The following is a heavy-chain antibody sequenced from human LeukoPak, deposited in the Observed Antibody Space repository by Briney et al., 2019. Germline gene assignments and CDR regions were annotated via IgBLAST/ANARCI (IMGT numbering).Heavy chain of an antibody. Sequence: GGSLRLSCAASGFTFSSYGMHWVRQAPGKGLEWVAVIWYDGSNKYYADSVKGRFTISRDNSKNTLYLQMNSLRAEDTAVYYCARDGMRGNRQNDYWGQGTLVTVSS. CDR2: IWYDGSNK. CDR3: ARDGMRGNRQNDY. D-gene: IGHD2/OR15-2a*01. CDR1: GFTFSSYG. V-gene: IGHV3-33*01. J-gene: IGHJ4*02.